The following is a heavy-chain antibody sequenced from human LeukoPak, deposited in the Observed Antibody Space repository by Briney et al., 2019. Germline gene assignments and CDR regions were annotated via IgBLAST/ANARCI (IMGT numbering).Heavy chain of an antibody. Sequence: PGGSLRLSCAASGFTFSSYGMSWVRQAPGKGLEWVSGISGSGGTTYYGDSMKGRFTISRDSSKSTLYVQMDSLRSEDTAVYYCAKDGQQVRPRNFDSWGQGTLVTVSS. D-gene: IGHD6-13*01. CDR3: AKDGQQVRPRNFDS. CDR1: GFTFSSYG. V-gene: IGHV3-23*01. J-gene: IGHJ4*02. CDR2: ISGSGGTT.